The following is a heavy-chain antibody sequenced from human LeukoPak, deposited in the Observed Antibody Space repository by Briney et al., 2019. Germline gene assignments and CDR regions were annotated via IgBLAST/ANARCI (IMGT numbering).Heavy chain of an antibody. V-gene: IGHV3-30*18. CDR2: IAYDGSNA. D-gene: IGHD2-15*01. CDR1: GFTFRSYG. CDR3: AKVDIEVVLAATSMDV. Sequence: GGSLRLSCAASGFTFRSYGMHWVRQAPGKGLEWVALIAYDGSNAYYADSVKGRFIISRDNSKNTLYLQMKSLRAEDTAVYFCAKVDIEVVLAATSMDVWGQGTTVTVSS. J-gene: IGHJ6*02.